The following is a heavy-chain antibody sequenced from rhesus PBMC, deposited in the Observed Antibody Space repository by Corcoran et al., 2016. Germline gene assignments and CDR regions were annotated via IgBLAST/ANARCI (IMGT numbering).Heavy chain of an antibody. CDR3: ASGFGYYYDSAPTGYFDL. CDR2: IYGSGSST. Sequence: QLQLQESGPGLVKPSETLSVTCAVSGGSISSSYWSWIRQAPGKGLEWIGYIYGSGSSTNYNPSLKSRVTLSVDTCKNQLSLKLSSVTAADTAVYYCASGFGYYYDSAPTGYFDLWGPGTPITISS. V-gene: IGHV4-169*02. D-gene: IGHD3-28*01. J-gene: IGHJ2*01. CDR1: GGSISSSY.